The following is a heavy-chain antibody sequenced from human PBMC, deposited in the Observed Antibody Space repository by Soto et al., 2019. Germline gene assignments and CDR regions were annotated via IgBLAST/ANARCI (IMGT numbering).Heavy chain of an antibody. CDR3: ARGVVRYCSGGSCSYYGMDV. J-gene: IGHJ6*02. Sequence: QVQLVQSGAEVKKPGSSVKVSCKASGGTFSSYAISWVRQAPGQGLEWMGGIIPIFGTANYAQKFQGRVTITADESTRTAYMELSSLRSEDTAVYYCARGVVRYCSGGSCSYYGMDVWGQGTTVTVSS. CDR1: GGTFSSYA. D-gene: IGHD2-15*01. CDR2: IIPIFGTA. V-gene: IGHV1-69*01.